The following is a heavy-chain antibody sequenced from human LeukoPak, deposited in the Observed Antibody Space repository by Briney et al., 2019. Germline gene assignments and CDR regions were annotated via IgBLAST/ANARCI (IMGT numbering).Heavy chain of an antibody. CDR3: ARAQGAGITMVRGAFDI. V-gene: IGHV3-53*01. Sequence: GGSLRLSCAASGFTVSSNYMSWVRQAPGKGLEWVSVIYSGGSTYYADSVKGRFTISRDNSKNTLYLQMNSLRAEDTAVYYCARAQGAGITMVRGAFDIWGQGTMVTVSS. J-gene: IGHJ3*02. CDR1: GFTVSSNY. CDR2: IYSGGST. D-gene: IGHD3-10*01.